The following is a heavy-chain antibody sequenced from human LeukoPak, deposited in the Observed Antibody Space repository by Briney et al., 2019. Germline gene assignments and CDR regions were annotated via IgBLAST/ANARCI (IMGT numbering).Heavy chain of an antibody. D-gene: IGHD2-2*01. J-gene: IGHJ6*03. CDR3: ARGLGEEVPAAPVYYMDV. V-gene: IGHV4-4*07. CDR2: LYTSGST. Sequence: SETLSLTCTVSGGSITSYYWSWIRQPAGKGLEWIGRLYTSGSTNYNPSLKSRVTISVDTSKNQFSLKLSSVTAADTAVYYCARGLGEEVPAAPVYYMDVWGKGTTVTVSS. CDR1: GGSITSYY.